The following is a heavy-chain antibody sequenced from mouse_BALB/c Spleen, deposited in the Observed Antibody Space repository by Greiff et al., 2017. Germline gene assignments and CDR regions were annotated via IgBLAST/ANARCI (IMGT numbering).Heavy chain of an antibody. CDR3: ARQGDGYYWFAY. Sequence: EVLLVESGGDLVKPGGSLTLTCAASGFTFSSYGMSWVRQTPDKRLEWVATISSGGSYTYYPDCVKGRFTIYRDNAKNTLYLKMSSLESEDTTLYCCARQGDGYYWFAYWGQGTLVTVSA. J-gene: IGHJ3*01. CDR1: GFTFSSYG. V-gene: IGHV5-6*01. D-gene: IGHD2-3*01. CDR2: ISSGGSYT.